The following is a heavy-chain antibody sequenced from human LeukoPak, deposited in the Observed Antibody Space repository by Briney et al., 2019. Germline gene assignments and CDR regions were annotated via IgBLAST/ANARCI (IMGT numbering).Heavy chain of an antibody. V-gene: IGHV1-46*01. Sequence: ASVKVSCKASGYAFTSYYIHWVRQAPGQGLEWMGIINPSGGSTNYAQKFQGRVTTTRDTSTSTVYMELSSLRSEDTAMYYCAKWTTTYLDYWGQGTLVTVSS. CDR3: AKWTTTYLDY. D-gene: IGHD1-1*01. CDR2: INPSGGST. J-gene: IGHJ4*02. CDR1: GYAFTSYY.